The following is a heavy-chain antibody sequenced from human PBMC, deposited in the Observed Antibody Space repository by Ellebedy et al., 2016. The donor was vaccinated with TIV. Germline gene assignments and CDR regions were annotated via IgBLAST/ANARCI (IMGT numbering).Heavy chain of an antibody. J-gene: IGHJ4*02. V-gene: IGHV3-48*02. D-gene: IGHD2-15*01. CDR3: ARYGGSGGNYEFDY. CDR1: GFTFSSYE. CDR2: ISSSSSTI. Sequence: GGSLRLSCAASGFTFSSYEMNWVRQAPGKGLEWVSYISSSSSTIYYADSVKGRFTISRDNAKNSLYLQMNSLRDEDTAVYYCARYGGSGGNYEFDYWGQGTLVTVSS.